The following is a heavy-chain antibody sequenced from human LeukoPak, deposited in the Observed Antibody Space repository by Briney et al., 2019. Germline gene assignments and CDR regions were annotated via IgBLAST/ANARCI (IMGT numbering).Heavy chain of an antibody. D-gene: IGHD3-22*01. J-gene: IGHJ4*02. CDR3: ASTYYYDSSGYYGYNIDY. V-gene: IGHV1-69*05. CDR1: GGTFSSYA. Sequence: SVKVSCKASGGTFSSYAISWVRQAPGQGLEWVGGIIPIFGTANYAQKFQGRVTITTDESTSTAYMELSSLRSEDTAVYYCASTYYYDSSGYYGYNIDYWGQGTLVTVSS. CDR2: IIPIFGTA.